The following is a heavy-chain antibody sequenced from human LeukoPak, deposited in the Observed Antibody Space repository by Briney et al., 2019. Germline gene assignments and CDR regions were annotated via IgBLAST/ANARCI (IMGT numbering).Heavy chain of an antibody. Sequence: GRSLRLSCAASGFTFSSYGMHWVRQDPGTGQERGAVISYAGSNKYCVDSVKGRLTITRDNSKNTLDLQMNSLRAEDTAVYYCAKGNRYSSSWKVVDYWGQGTLVTVSS. CDR3: AKGNRYSSSWKVVDY. D-gene: IGHD6-13*01. CDR2: ISYAGSNK. CDR1: GFTFSSYG. J-gene: IGHJ4*02. V-gene: IGHV3-30*18.